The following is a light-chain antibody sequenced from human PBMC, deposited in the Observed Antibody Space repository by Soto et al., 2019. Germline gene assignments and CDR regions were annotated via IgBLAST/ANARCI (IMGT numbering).Light chain of an antibody. V-gene: IGLV4-69*01. CDR2: VNSDGSH. CDR3: QTWGTGTVI. Sequence: QLVLTQSPFASASLGASVKLTCTLSSGHSSYAIAWHQQQPEKGPRYLMKVNSDGSHSKGDGIPDRFSGSSSGAERYLTISRLQSEDEADYYCQTWGTGTVIFGGGTKLTVL. CDR1: SGHSSYA. J-gene: IGLJ2*01.